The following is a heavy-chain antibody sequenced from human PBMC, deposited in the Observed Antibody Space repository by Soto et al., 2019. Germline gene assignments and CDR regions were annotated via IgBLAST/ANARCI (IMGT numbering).Heavy chain of an antibody. CDR3: ARAYSGSYYVYFDY. J-gene: IGHJ4*02. D-gene: IGHD1-26*01. CDR2: IYYSGST. Sequence: SETLSLTCTVSGGSISSYYWSWIRQPPGKGLEWIGYIYYSGSTNYNPSLKSRVTISVDTSKNQFSLKLSSVTAADTAVYYCARAYSGSYYVYFDYWGQGALVTVSS. CDR1: GGSISSYY. V-gene: IGHV4-59*01.